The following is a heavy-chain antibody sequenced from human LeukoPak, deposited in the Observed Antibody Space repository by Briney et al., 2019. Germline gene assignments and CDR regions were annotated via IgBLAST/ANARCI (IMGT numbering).Heavy chain of an antibody. V-gene: IGHV3-23*01. D-gene: IGHD3-22*01. CDR2: ISHSGGST. CDR3: AKDLTRYYDSSGYYDY. J-gene: IGHJ4*02. CDR1: GFTFSSFA. Sequence: PGGSLRLSCAASGFTFSSFAMNWVRQAPGKGLEWVSAISHSGGSTYYADSVKGRFTISRDNSKNTLYLQMNSLRAEDTAVYYCAKDLTRYYDSSGYYDYWGQGTLITVSS.